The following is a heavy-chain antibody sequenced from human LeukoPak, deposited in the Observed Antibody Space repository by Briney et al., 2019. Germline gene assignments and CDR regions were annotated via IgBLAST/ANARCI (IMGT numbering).Heavy chain of an antibody. CDR1: GFTVSSTY. CDR2: INSGNTI. J-gene: IGHJ4*02. D-gene: IGHD2-21*01. Sequence: GGSLRLSCAASGFTVSSTYMSWVRQAPGKGLEWVSLINSGNTIYYADSVKGRFTISRDDSKNTVYLQMNSLRAEDTAVYYCSRVASGNYFDYWGQGTLVTVSS. V-gene: IGHV3-53*01. CDR3: SRVASGNYFDY.